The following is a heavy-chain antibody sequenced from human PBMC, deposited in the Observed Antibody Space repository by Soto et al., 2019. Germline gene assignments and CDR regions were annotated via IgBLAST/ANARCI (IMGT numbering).Heavy chain of an antibody. V-gene: IGHV1-18*01. CDR1: GYTFTSYG. D-gene: IGHD6-13*01. CDR3: ARTSGYSSTDNWFDP. Sequence: QVQLVQSGAEVKKPGASVKVSCKASGYTFTSYGISWVRQYPGQGLEWMGGISAYNGNTNNAQKFQGRVAVTTDTTTSTAYMELMNLRSDDTAVYYCARTSGYSSTDNWFDPWGQGTLVTVSS. CDR2: ISAYNGNT. J-gene: IGHJ5*02.